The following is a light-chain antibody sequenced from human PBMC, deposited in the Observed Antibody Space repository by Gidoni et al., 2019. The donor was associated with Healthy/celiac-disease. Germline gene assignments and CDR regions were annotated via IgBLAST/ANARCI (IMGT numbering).Light chain of an antibody. CDR2: DAP. V-gene: IGKV1-5*01. Sequence: DIQMTQSPSTLPASVGDRVTITCRASQSISSWLAWYQQKPGKAPKLLIYDAPSLESGVPSRFSGSGSGTEFTLTISSLQPDDFATYYCQQYNSYPLTFGGGTKVEIK. CDR3: QQYNSYPLT. J-gene: IGKJ4*01. CDR1: QSISSW.